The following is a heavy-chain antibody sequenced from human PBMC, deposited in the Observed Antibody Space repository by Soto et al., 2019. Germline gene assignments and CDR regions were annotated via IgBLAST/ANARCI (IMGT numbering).Heavy chain of an antibody. CDR2: ISSSSSYI. Sequence: EVQLVESGGGLVKPGGSLRLSCAASGFTFSSYNMNWVRQAPGKGLEWVSSISSSSSYIYYADSVKGRFTISRDNGKNSLYLQMNSLRAEDTAVYYCASQYGDSPFDYWGQGTLVTVSS. CDR1: GFTFSSYN. CDR3: ASQYGDSPFDY. D-gene: IGHD2-21*02. V-gene: IGHV3-21*01. J-gene: IGHJ4*02.